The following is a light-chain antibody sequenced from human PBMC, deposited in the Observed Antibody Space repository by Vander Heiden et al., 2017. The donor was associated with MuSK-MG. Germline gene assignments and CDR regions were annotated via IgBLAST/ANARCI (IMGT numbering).Light chain of an antibody. CDR1: ESIISN. V-gene: IGKV3-15*01. CDR2: SAS. J-gene: IGKJ1*01. CDR3: QHNNGWPWT. Sequence: EIVMTQSPATLSMSPGERATLSCRASESIISNLAWYQQKPGQAPRLLIHSASTRATGVPARFSGSGSGTEFTLTITSLQAEDFAVYYCQHNNGWPWTFGQGTKVEIK.